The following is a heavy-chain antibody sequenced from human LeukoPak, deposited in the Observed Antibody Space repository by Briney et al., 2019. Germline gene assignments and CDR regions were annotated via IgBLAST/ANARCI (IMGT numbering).Heavy chain of an antibody. J-gene: IGHJ4*02. CDR1: GFTFSSYS. Sequence: KPGGSLRLSCAASGFTFSSYSMDWVRQAPGKGLEWVSSISSSSYIYYADSVKGRFTISRDNAKNSLYLQMNSLRAEDTAVYYCARSIMITFGGVPDYWGQGTLVTVSS. D-gene: IGHD3-16*01. V-gene: IGHV3-21*01. CDR3: ARSIMITFGGVPDY. CDR2: ISSSSYI.